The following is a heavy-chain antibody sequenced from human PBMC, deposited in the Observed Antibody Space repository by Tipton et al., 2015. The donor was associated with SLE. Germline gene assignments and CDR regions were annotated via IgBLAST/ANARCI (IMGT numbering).Heavy chain of an antibody. D-gene: IGHD6-19*01. CDR2: IYTSGST. CDR3: ARGPIAVAANFDY. CDR1: GGSISSGSYY. Sequence: TLSLTCTVSGGSISSGSYYWSWIRQPAGKGLEWIGYIYTSGSTNYNPSLKSRVTISVDTSKNQFSLKLSSVTAADTAVYYCARGPIAVAANFDYWGQGTLVTVSS. J-gene: IGHJ4*02. V-gene: IGHV4-61*09.